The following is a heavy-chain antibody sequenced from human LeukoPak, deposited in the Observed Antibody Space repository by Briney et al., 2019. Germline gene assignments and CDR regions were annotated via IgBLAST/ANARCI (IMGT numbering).Heavy chain of an antibody. Sequence: SETLSLTCTVSGGSISSYYWSWIRQPPGKGLEWIGYIYYSGSTNYNPSLKSRVTISVDTSKNQFSLKLSSVTAADTAVYYCARGYCSGGSCFWHYRGQGTLVTVSS. V-gene: IGHV4-59*01. J-gene: IGHJ4*02. D-gene: IGHD2-15*01. CDR1: GGSISSYY. CDR2: IYYSGST. CDR3: ARGYCSGGSCFWHY.